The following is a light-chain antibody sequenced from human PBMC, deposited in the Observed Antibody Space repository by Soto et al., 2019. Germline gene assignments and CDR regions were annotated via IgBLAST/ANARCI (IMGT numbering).Light chain of an antibody. CDR3: QSSDSSLRGVV. V-gene: IGLV1-40*01. J-gene: IGLJ2*01. CDR2: GNS. Sequence: QSVLTQPPSVSGAPGQRVTISCTGSSSNIGAGYDVHWYQQLPGTAPKLLIYGNSNRPSGVPDRFSGSKSGTSAYLAITGLQAEDEADYSCQSSDSSLRGVVFGGGTKLTVL. CDR1: SSNIGAGYD.